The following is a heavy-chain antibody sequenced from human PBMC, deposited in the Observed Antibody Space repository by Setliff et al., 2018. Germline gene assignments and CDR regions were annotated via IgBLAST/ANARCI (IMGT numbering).Heavy chain of an antibody. CDR2: IYYSGST. Sequence: NPSETLSLTCTVSGGSISSHYWSWIRQPPGKGLEWNGSIYYSGSTNYNPSLKSRVTISVDTSKNQFSLKLSSVTAADTAVYYCANYSSGNFDYWGQGTLVTVSS. D-gene: IGHD6-19*01. J-gene: IGHJ4*02. V-gene: IGHV4-59*08. CDR1: GGSISSHY. CDR3: ANYSSGNFDY.